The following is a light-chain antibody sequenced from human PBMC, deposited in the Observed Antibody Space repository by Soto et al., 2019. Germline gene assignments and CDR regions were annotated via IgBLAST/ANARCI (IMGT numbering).Light chain of an antibody. CDR1: SSNIGAGYD. Sequence: QSVLTQPPSVSGAPGQRDTIPCTGSSSNIGAGYDVHWYQQLPGTAPKLLLYGNSNRPSGVPDRFSGSKSGTSASLAITGLQAEDEADYYCQSYDRSLSGSVFGTGTKVTVL. CDR2: GNS. J-gene: IGLJ1*01. V-gene: IGLV1-40*01. CDR3: QSYDRSLSGSV.